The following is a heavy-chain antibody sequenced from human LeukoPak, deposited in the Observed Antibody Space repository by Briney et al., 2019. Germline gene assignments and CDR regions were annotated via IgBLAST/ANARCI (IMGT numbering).Heavy chain of an antibody. J-gene: IGHJ4*02. CDR3: ARARASYNPFDY. Sequence: GGSLRLSCAASGFTFSSYSMNWVRQAPGKGLEWVSSISSSSSYIYYADSVKGRFTISRDNAKNSLYLQMNSMRAEDTAVYYCARARASYNPFDYWGQGTLVTVSS. CDR2: ISSSSSYI. CDR1: GFTFSSYS. V-gene: IGHV3-21*01. D-gene: IGHD5-24*01.